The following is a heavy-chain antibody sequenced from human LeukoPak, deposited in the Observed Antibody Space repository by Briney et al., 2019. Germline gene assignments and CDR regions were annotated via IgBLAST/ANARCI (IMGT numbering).Heavy chain of an antibody. V-gene: IGHV1-18*01. J-gene: IGHJ4*02. CDR2: ISAYNGDT. Sequence: ASVRVSCKASGYTFANYGFSWVRQAPGQGLEGMGWISAYNGDTDYAQSLQGRVTMTTDTSTSTAYMELRSLRSDDTAVYYCARAVWPYDSSGYYPYWGQGTLVTVSS. CDR1: GYTFANYG. D-gene: IGHD3-22*01. CDR3: ARAVWPYDSSGYYPY.